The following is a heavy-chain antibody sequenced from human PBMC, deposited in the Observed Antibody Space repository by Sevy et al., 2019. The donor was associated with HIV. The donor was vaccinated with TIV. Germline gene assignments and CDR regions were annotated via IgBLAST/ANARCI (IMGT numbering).Heavy chain of an antibody. Sequence: GGSLRLSCAASGFSFSTYWMHWVRRAPGKGLEWVANIKQDESEKYYLASVKGRFTISRDNAKNSVYLEMNSLRPEDTAIYYCAKGNSGSFDYWGQGTLVTVSS. V-gene: IGHV3-7*01. CDR2: IKQDESEK. CDR3: AKGNSGSFDY. CDR1: GFSFSTYW. J-gene: IGHJ4*02. D-gene: IGHD3-22*01.